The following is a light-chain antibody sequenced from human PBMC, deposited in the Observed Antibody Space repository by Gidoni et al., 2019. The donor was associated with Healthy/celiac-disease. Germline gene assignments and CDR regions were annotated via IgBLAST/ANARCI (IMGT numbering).Light chain of an antibody. CDR2: DAS. CDR3: QQSYSTPFT. CDR1: QSISSY. Sequence: DIQLTQSPSSLSASVGDRVTITCRASQSISSYLNWYQQKPGKAPKLLIYDASSLQSGVPSRFSGSGSGTDFTLTISSLQPEDFATYYCQQSYSTPFTFGHGTKVEIK. V-gene: IGKV1-39*01. J-gene: IGKJ3*01.